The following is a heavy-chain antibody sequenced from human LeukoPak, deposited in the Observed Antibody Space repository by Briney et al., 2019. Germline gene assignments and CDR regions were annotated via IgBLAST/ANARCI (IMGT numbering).Heavy chain of an antibody. J-gene: IGHJ6*03. CDR3: AREITGTTSNYYYYMDV. D-gene: IGHD1-20*01. CDR1: GGSFSGYY. CDR2: IYHSGST. Sequence: PSETLSLTCAVYGGSFSGYYWSWIRQPPGKGLEWIGSIYHSGSTYYNPSLKSRVTISVDTSKNQFSLKLSSVTAADTAVYYCAREITGTTSNYYYYMDVWGKGTTVTVSS. V-gene: IGHV4-34*01.